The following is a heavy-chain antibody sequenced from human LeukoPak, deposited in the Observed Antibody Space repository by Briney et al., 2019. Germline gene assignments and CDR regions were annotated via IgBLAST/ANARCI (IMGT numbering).Heavy chain of an antibody. D-gene: IGHD3-3*01. J-gene: IGHJ3*02. CDR2: ILPIFGTA. V-gene: IGHV1-69*01. Sequence: SSVKVSCKASGGTFSSCAISWVRQAPGQGLEWMGGILPIFGTANYAQKFQGRVTITADESTSTAYMELSSLRSEDTAVYYCARSSITIFGVVRGAFDIWGQGTMVTVSS. CDR1: GGTFSSCA. CDR3: ARSSITIFGVVRGAFDI.